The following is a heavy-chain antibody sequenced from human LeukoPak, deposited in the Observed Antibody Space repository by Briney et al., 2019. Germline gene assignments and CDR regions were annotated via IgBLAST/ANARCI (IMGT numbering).Heavy chain of an antibody. CDR1: VYTFTSYD. D-gene: IGHD3-3*01. CDR3: ARVVGAVDY. CDR2: MNPNSGYT. Sequence: ASVKVSCKASVYTFTSYDINWVRQATGQGLEWMGWMNPNSGYTGSAQKFQGRLTMTRDTSISTAYMELSSLRSEDTAVYYCARVVGAVDYWGQGTLVTVSS. J-gene: IGHJ4*02. V-gene: IGHV1-8*01.